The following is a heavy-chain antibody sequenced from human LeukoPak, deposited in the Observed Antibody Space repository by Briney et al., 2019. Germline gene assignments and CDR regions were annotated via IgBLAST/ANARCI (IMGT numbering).Heavy chain of an antibody. D-gene: IGHD2-2*01. Sequence: ASVKVSCKASGYTFTSYGISWVRQAPGQGLEWMGWISAYNSNTNYAQKLQGRVTMTTDTSTSTAYMELRSLRSDDTAVYYCARDRLIVVVPAAIYYYYGMDVWGQGTTVTVSS. CDR3: ARDRLIVVVPAAIYYYYGMDV. CDR1: GYTFTSYG. J-gene: IGHJ6*02. CDR2: ISAYNSNT. V-gene: IGHV1-18*01.